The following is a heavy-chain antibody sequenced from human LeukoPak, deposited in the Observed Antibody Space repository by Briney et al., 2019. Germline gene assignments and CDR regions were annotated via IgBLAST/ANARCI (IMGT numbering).Heavy chain of an antibody. Sequence: GGSLRLSYAASGFIFDDHGMSWVRQAPGKGLEWVSAISGSGGSTYYADSVKGRFTISRDNSKNTLYLHMNSLRAEDTAVYYCAKSQLVLMVSAIPNWFDPWGQGTLVTVSS. J-gene: IGHJ5*02. V-gene: IGHV3-23*01. D-gene: IGHD2-8*01. CDR3: AKSQLVLMVSAIPNWFDP. CDR2: ISGSGGST. CDR1: GFIFDDHG.